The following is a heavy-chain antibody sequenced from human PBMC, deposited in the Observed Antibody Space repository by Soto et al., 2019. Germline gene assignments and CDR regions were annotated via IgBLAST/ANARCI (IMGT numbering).Heavy chain of an antibody. CDR2: IYYSGST. Sequence: QVQLQESGPGLVKPSQTLSLTCTVSGGSISSGDYYWSWIRQPPGKGLEWIGYIYYSGSTYYNPSLKSRVTISVDTSKNQFSLKLSSVTAADTAVYYCARMEGYCISTSCRTFDYWGQGTLVTVSS. D-gene: IGHD2-2*01. CDR1: GGSISSGDYY. J-gene: IGHJ4*02. V-gene: IGHV4-30-4*01. CDR3: ARMEGYCISTSCRTFDY.